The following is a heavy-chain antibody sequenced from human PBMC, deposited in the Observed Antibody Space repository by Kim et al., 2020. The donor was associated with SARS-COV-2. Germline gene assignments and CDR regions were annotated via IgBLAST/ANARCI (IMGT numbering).Heavy chain of an antibody. CDR1: GDSMSSYY. CDR2: IYYTGRY. V-gene: IGHV4-59*13. Sequence: SETLSLTCIVSGDSMSSYYCSWIRQRPRKGLQWIGNIYYTGRYNYNPSLTSQITISLATSKNQFSLRLTTVAAADAAVYYCVWPSAGRFQPLNDWGLGTLVTVSS. CDR3: VWPSAGRFQPLND. J-gene: IGHJ4*02. D-gene: IGHD1-26*01.